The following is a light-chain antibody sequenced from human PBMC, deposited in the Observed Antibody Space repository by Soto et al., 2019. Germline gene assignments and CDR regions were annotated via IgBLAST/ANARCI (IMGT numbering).Light chain of an antibody. V-gene: IGKV1-39*01. J-gene: IGKJ5*01. CDR2: AAS. Sequence: DIQMTQSPSSLSASVVDRVTITCRASQSISSYLNWYQQKPGKAPKLLIYAASRLQSGVPTRFSGSGAGTDFSLTISSLQPEDSATYYCQQSYSPPPVTFGQGTRLEIK. CDR3: QQSYSPPPVT. CDR1: QSISSY.